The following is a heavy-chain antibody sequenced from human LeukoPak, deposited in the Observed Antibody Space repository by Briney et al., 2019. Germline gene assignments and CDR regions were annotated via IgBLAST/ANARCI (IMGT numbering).Heavy chain of an antibody. CDR3: ERGRNTGRQFYFDY. CDR1: GFTFSSSG. V-gene: IGHV3-23*01. Sequence: GGSLRLSCAASGFTFSSSGMGWVRQAPGKGLECVSPITGSGGSTSYTDSVKGRFTISRDNSKNTLYLQMNSLRAEDTAVYYCERGRNTGRQFYFDYWGQGTLVTVAS. J-gene: IGHJ4*02. CDR2: ITGSGGST. D-gene: IGHD5-18*01.